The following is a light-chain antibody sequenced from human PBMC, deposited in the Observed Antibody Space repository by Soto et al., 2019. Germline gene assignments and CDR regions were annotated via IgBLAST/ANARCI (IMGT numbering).Light chain of an antibody. CDR1: QSIGNW. CDR3: QQCHSYPIT. CDR2: RAS. J-gene: IGKJ5*01. Sequence: DIQMTQSPSTLSVSLGDRVTITCRASQSIGNWWVWYQQKPGKAPNLLIYRASTLQIGVPSRFSGSGSGTEFTPTISSLQPDDFATYYCQQCHSYPITFGQGTRMEIK. V-gene: IGKV1-5*03.